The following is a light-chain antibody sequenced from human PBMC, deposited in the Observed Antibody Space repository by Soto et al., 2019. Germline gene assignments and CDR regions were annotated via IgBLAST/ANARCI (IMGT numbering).Light chain of an antibody. CDR1: SRDVGGYNY. CDR2: DVS. J-gene: IGLJ1*01. CDR3: SSYTTSSTYV. V-gene: IGLV2-14*01. Sequence: QSALTQPASVSGSPGQSITISCTGTSRDVGGYNYVSWHQQHPGKVPKLMIYDVSSRPSGVSNRFSGSKSGNTASLTISGLQAEDEADYYCSSYTTSSTYVFGTGTKLTVL.